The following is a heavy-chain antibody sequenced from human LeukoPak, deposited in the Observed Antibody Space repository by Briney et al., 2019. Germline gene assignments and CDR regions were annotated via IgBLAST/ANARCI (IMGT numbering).Heavy chain of an antibody. V-gene: IGHV1-69*05. CDR3: ARDLGGWYPGDY. CDR1: GGTFSSYA. CDR2: IIPIFGTA. D-gene: IGHD6-19*01. Sequence: SVKVSCKASGGTFSSYAISWVRQAPGQGLEWMGRIIPIFGTANYAQKFQGRVTITTDESTSTAYMELSSLRSEDTAVYYCARDLGGWYPGDYWGQGTLVTVSS. J-gene: IGHJ4*02.